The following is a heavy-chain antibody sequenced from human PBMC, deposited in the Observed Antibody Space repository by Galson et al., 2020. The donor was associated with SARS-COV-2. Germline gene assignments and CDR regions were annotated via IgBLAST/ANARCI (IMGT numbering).Heavy chain of an antibody. CDR2: IYWDDDE. D-gene: IGHD3-3*01. V-gene: IGHV2-5*02. J-gene: IGHJ4*02. CDR3: AHRGYDVWSGDYTAFDD. CDR1: GFSLRSRGVG. Sequence: SGPTLVKPTQTLTLTCTFSGFSLRSRGVGVGWIRQPPGKALEWLALIYWDDDERYSPSLKNRVTITKDTSKNQVVLRMANMDPMDTATYYCAHRGYDVWSGDYTAFDDWGQGILVTVA.